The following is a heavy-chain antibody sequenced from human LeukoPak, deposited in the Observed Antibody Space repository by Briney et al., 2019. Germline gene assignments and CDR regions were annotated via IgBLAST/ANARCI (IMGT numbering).Heavy chain of an antibody. CDR3: AKDQFSGYGSIDY. J-gene: IGHJ4*02. Sequence: GGSLRLSCAASGFTFSTYAMSWVRQAPGKGLEWVSGIYGSGGTYYADSVKGRFTISRDLSKNTLFLQMSSLRAEDTAVYYCAKDQFSGYGSIDYWGQGTLVTVSS. V-gene: IGHV3-23*01. CDR1: GFTFSTYA. D-gene: IGHD5-12*01. CDR2: IYGSGGT.